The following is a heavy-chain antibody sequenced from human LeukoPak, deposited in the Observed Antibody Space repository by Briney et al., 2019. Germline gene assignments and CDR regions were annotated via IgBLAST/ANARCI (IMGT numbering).Heavy chain of an antibody. CDR3: ARHVVSALRFSEWLQNWFDP. D-gene: IGHD3-3*01. CDR1: GGSISSSSYY. J-gene: IGHJ5*02. Sequence: PLETLSLTCTVSGGSISSSSYYWGWIRQPPGKGLEWIGSLYYSGSTYYNPSLKSRVTISVDTSKNQFSLKLSSVTAADTAVYYCARHVVSALRFSEWLQNWFDPWGQGTLVTVSS. CDR2: LYYSGST. V-gene: IGHV4-39*01.